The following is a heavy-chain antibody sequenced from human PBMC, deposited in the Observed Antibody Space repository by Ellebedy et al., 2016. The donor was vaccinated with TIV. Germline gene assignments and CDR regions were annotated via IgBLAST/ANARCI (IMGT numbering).Heavy chain of an antibody. CDR1: GFNFRSYW. D-gene: IGHD4-17*01. V-gene: IGHV3-7*01. CDR2: IYQDGSEQ. J-gene: IGHJ5*02. CDR3: ARSGSYGDYSVRVNSWFDL. Sequence: GESLKISCEASGFNFRSYWMSWVRQAPGKGLEWVANIYQDGSEQYYVDSVKGRFTISRDNARNSVYLQMHSLRAEDTAVYYCARSGSYGDYSVRVNSWFDLWGQGTLVTVSS.